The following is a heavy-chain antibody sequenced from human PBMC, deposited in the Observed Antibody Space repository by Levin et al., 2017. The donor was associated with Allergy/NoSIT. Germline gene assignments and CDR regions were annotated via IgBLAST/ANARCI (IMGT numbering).Heavy chain of an antibody. CDR3: AHREVYTGGGNFDY. CDR1: GFSLSTSGVG. Sequence: QTLSLTCTFSGFSLSTSGVGVGWIRQPPGKALEWLALIYWDDDKRYSPSLKSRLTITKDTSKNQVVLTMTNMDPGDTATYYCAHREVYTGGGNFDYWGQGTLVTVSS. J-gene: IGHJ4*02. V-gene: IGHV2-5*02. CDR2: IYWDDDK. D-gene: IGHD5/OR15-5a*01.